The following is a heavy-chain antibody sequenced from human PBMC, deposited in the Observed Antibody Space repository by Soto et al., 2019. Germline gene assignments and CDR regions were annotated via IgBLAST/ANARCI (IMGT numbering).Heavy chain of an antibody. CDR1: GGSISSGGYY. Sequence: TLSLTCTVSGGSISSGGYYWSWIRQHPGKGLEWIGYIYYSGSTYYNPSLKSRVTISVDTSKNQFSLKLSSVTAADTAVYYCARVGRGYCSSTSCYGLYYYYMDVWGKGTTVTVSS. CDR2: IYYSGST. J-gene: IGHJ6*03. V-gene: IGHV4-31*03. D-gene: IGHD2-2*01. CDR3: ARVGRGYCSSTSCYGLYYYYMDV.